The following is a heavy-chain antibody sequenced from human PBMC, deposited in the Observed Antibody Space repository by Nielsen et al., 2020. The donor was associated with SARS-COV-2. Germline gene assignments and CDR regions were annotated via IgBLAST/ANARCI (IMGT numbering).Heavy chain of an antibody. Sequence: SETLSLTCTVSGGSISSGDYYWSWIRQPPGKGLEWIGYIYYSGSTYYNPSLKSRVTISVDTSKNQFSLKLSSVTAADTAVYYCARTGGSYGIDYFDYWGQGTLVTVSS. D-gene: IGHD1-26*01. CDR3: ARTGGSYGIDYFDY. V-gene: IGHV4-30-4*01. CDR1: GGSISSGDYY. J-gene: IGHJ4*02. CDR2: IYYSGST.